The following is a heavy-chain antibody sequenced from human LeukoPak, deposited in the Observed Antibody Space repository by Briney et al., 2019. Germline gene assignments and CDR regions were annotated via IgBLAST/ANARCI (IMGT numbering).Heavy chain of an antibody. CDR2: IHHNWNT. D-gene: IGHD3-22*01. J-gene: IGHJ5*02. V-gene: IGHV4-39*07. CDR1: GDSISTSSYS. Sequence: SETLSLTCLVSGDSISTSSYSWGWIRQPPGKELEWIASIHHNWNTYYNPSLKRLVIVSLDTSKNQFSLILRSVTAADTAVYYGATDRGYYDIIGYAYNWFDPWGQGTLVTVSS. CDR3: ATDRGYYDIIGYAYNWFDP.